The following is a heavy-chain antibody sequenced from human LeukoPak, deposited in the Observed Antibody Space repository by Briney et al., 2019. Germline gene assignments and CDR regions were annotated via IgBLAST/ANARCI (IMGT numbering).Heavy chain of an antibody. CDR2: VYPVVAAS. D-gene: IGHD4-17*01. V-gene: IGHV5-51*01. CDR3: ARPANYGAWAHWYFDL. J-gene: IGHJ2*01. Sequence: GEPLQSPCQGPGYGSTTYWIAWVRQMPGKRVEWGGVVYPVVAASTYSPSFQGQSTISADKSINTAYLQWTSLKASDTAMYDCARPANYGAWAHWYFDLWGRGALVTVSS. CDR1: GYGSTTYW.